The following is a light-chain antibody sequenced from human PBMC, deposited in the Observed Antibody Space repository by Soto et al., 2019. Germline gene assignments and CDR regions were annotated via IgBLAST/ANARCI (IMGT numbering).Light chain of an antibody. J-gene: IGKJ4*01. CDR1: QSVSSSC. CDR3: QQYGSSLTLT. Sequence: EIVLTHSPGTLSLSPGERATLSCRASQSVSSSCLAWYQQKPGQAPRLLIYGASSRATGIPDRFSGSGSGTDFTLTISRLEPEDFAVYYCQQYGSSLTLTFGGGTKVDIK. CDR2: GAS. V-gene: IGKV3-20*01.